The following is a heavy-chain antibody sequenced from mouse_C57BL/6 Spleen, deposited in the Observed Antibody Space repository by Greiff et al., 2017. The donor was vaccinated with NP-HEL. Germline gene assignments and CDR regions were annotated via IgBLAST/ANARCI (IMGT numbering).Heavy chain of an antibody. J-gene: IGHJ1*03. CDR3: ARSGDYGGYFDV. CDR2: IYPGDGDT. Sequence: QVQLKESGPELVKPGASVKISCKASGYAFSSSWLNWVKQRPGKGLEWIGRIYPGDGDTNYNGKFQGKATLTADKSSSTAYMQLSSLTSEDAAVYFCARSGDYGGYFDVWGTGTTVTVSS. D-gene: IGHD2-4*01. V-gene: IGHV1-82*01. CDR1: GYAFSSSW.